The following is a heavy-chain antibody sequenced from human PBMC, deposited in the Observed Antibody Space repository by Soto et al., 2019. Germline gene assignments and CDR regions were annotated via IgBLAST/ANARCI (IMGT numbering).Heavy chain of an antibody. CDR2: IYWDDVK. D-gene: IGHD4-17*01. CDR3: ARKGSGDYALDY. Sequence: QITLKESGPTLVKPTQTLTLTCTLSGFSLSTGGVGVGWIRQSPGKALEWLAVIYWDDVKHYSPSLERRLTFTKDTSESEVVLTMTNMDPVDTATYYCARKGSGDYALDYWGQGILVTVSS. V-gene: IGHV2-5*02. J-gene: IGHJ4*02. CDR1: GFSLSTGGVG.